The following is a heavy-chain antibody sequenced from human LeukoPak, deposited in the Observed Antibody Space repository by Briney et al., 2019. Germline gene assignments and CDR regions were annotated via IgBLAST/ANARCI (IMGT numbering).Heavy chain of an antibody. V-gene: IGHV1-2*02. Sequence: ASVKVSCTASGYTFTGYYMHWVRQAPGQGLEWMGWINPNSGGTNYAQKFQGRVTMTRDTSISTAYMELSRLRSDDTAVYYCARSDFWSGYYPDYWGQGTLVTVSS. CDR3: ARSDFWSGYYPDY. CDR2: INPNSGGT. J-gene: IGHJ4*02. CDR1: GYTFTGYY. D-gene: IGHD3-3*01.